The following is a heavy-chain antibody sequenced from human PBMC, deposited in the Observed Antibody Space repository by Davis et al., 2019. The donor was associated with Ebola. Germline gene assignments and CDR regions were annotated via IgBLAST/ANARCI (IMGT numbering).Heavy chain of an antibody. D-gene: IGHD2-21*01. CDR3: ARRDCGSDCYFEY. V-gene: IGHV3-53*05. CDR2: IYDQST. J-gene: IGHJ4*02. CDR1: GFTVSSNH. Sequence: GGSLRLSCTASGFTVSSNHMSWVRQAPGKGLEWVSVIYDQSTAYADAVRGRFIISRDKSNNTLYLEMSSLRVDDTAVYYCARRDCGSDCYFEYWGQGTLVTVSS.